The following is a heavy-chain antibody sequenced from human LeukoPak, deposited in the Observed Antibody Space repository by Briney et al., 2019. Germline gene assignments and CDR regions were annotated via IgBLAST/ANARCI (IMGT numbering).Heavy chain of an antibody. CDR1: GFALGVHA. V-gene: IGHV3-23*01. J-gene: IGHJ5*02. D-gene: IGHD3-16*01. CDR3: AKDWTPHNRVYDCLDA. Sequence: PGGSLRLSCVGSGFALGVHAMSWVRQAPGKGPEWVATIGSGADLFYAESVKGRFTISRDDPRSTVWLQMNSLRAEDTALYYCAKDWTPHNRVYDCLDAWGQGTQVTVSS. CDR2: IGSGADL.